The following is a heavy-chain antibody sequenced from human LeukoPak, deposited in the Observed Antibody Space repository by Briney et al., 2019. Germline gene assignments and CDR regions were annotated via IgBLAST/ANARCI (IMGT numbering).Heavy chain of an antibody. CDR1: GASINDNNYY. D-gene: IGHD3-10*01. CDR3: ARDSPMVVPFDY. J-gene: IGHJ4*02. CDR2: VFYTGST. Sequence: SETLSLTCTVSGASINDNNYYWGWIRQPPGKGLEWIGSVFYTGSTYYNPSLKSRVTISIDTSKNQFSLDLTFVTAADTAVYYCARDSPMVVPFDYWGQGALVTVSS. V-gene: IGHV4-39*07.